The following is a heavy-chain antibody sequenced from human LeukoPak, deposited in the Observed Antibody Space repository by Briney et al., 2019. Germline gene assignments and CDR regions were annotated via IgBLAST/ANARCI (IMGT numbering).Heavy chain of an antibody. CDR3: AKPWYSGPEDY. CDR2: ISNSGDST. CDR1: GLTFSGYA. Sequence: GGSLRPSCAASGLTFSGYAMSWVRQAPGKGLEWVSAISNSGDSTYYADSVKGRFVISRDNSINTLYLQMNSLTAEDTALYYCAKPWYSGPEDYWGQGALVTVSS. D-gene: IGHD6-13*01. J-gene: IGHJ4*02. V-gene: IGHV3-23*01.